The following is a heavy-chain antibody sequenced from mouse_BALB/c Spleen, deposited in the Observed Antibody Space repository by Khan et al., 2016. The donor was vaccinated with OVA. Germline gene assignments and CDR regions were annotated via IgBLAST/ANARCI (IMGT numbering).Heavy chain of an antibody. CDR1: GFTFSDYY. V-gene: IGHV5-12*02. CDR2: ISYGGDNT. J-gene: IGHJ3*01. D-gene: IGHD2-4*01. CDR3: ARHDYDVITY. Sequence: EVELVESGGGLVQPGGSLKLSCATSGFTFSDYYMYWVRQTPEKRLEWVAYISYGGDNTYYPATVKGRFTISRDNAENTLYLQMSRLKSEDTAMYYCARHDYDVITYWGQGTLVTVSA.